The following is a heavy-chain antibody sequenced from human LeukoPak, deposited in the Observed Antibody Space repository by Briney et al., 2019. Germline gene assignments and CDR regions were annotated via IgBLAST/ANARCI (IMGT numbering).Heavy chain of an antibody. J-gene: IGHJ5*02. CDR2: INHSGST. CDR3: ARGFLWGWFDP. V-gene: IGHV4-34*01. Sequence: SETLSLTCAVYGGSFSGYYWSWIRQPPGKGLEWIGEINHSGSTNYNPSLKSRVTMSVDTSKNQFSLKLSSVTAADTAVYYCARGFLWGWFDPWGQGTLVTVSS. CDR1: GGSFSGYY. D-gene: IGHD3-16*01.